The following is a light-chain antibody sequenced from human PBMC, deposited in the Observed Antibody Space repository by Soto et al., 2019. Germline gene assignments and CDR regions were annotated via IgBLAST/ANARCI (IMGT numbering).Light chain of an antibody. Sequence: EIVLTQSPGTLSLSPGERATLSCRASQSVSSRLAWYQQKPGQAPRLLISGASSRATGIPDRFSGRGSATDFTLTISSLEPEDFAVYYCQQFSSYPLTFGGGTKVDIK. CDR1: QSVSSR. CDR2: GAS. J-gene: IGKJ4*01. V-gene: IGKV3-20*01. CDR3: QQFSSYPLT.